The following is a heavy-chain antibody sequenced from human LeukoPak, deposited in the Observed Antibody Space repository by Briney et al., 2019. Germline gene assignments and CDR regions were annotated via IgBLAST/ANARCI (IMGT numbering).Heavy chain of an antibody. CDR3: ATAGPISGRHNYFDS. J-gene: IGHJ4*02. D-gene: IGHD3-10*01. CDR1: GGSITGSY. Sequence: PSEALSLTCTVSGGSITGSYWGWLRQPPGKGLEYIGYIYYSGSTNYNPSLKSRVTISVDTSKNQFSLKLTSVTAADTAVYYCATAGPISGRHNYFDSWGQGTLVTVSS. CDR2: IYYSGST. V-gene: IGHV4-59*01.